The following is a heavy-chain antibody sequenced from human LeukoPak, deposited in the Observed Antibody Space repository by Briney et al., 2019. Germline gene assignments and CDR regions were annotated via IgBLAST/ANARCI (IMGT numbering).Heavy chain of an antibody. J-gene: IGHJ4*02. CDR2: INSDVSSA. D-gene: IGHD5-12*01. CDR3: ARGWLRSDYCFDS. CDR1: GFTFSSRW. V-gene: IGHV3-74*01. Sequence: GGSLRLSCVASGFTFSSRWMHWVRQAPGKGLVWVSRINSDVSSAGYADSVKGRFAISRDDAKNTLYLQMNSLRAEDTAVYYCARGWLRSDYCFDSWGQGTLVTISS.